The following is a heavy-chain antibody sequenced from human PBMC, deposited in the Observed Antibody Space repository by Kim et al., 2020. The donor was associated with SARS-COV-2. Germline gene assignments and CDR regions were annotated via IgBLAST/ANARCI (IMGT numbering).Heavy chain of an antibody. Sequence: RNKNYADTVKGRFTISRDNSKNKLQLQMNSLRPEDTGVYYCAREVGAKDYWGQGTLVTVSS. J-gene: IGHJ4*02. V-gene: IGHV3-30*01. CDR3: AREVGAKDY. CDR2: RNK. D-gene: IGHD1-26*01.